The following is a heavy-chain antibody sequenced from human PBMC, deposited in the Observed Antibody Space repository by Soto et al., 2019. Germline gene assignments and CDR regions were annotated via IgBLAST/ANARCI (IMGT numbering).Heavy chain of an antibody. Sequence: ASVKVSCKASGYTFTSYGISWVRQAPGQGLEWMGWISAYNGNTNYAQKLQGRVTVTTDTSTSTAYMELRSLRSDDTAVYYCARDDCSGGSCLRDYYYGMDVWGQGTTVTVSS. V-gene: IGHV1-18*01. CDR3: ARDDCSGGSCLRDYYYGMDV. D-gene: IGHD2-15*01. CDR2: ISAYNGNT. J-gene: IGHJ6*02. CDR1: GYTFTSYG.